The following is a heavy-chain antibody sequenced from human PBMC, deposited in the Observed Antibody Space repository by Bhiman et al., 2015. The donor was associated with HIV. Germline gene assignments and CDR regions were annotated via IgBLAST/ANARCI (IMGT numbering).Heavy chain of an antibody. CDR1: GFIFSDYG. D-gene: IGHD2-8*01. J-gene: IGHJ4*02. CDR2: IWYDGSNK. V-gene: IGHV3-33*01. Sequence: QVQLVESGGGAVQPGRSLRLSCAASGFIFSDYGMHWVRQAPGKGLEWVAIIWYDGSNKYYADSVKGRFTISRDILKKTLFLQMNSLRVEDTAVYFCARRGYCTGTPCYTVLDYWGQGTLVTVSS. CDR3: ARRGYCTGTPCYTVLDY.